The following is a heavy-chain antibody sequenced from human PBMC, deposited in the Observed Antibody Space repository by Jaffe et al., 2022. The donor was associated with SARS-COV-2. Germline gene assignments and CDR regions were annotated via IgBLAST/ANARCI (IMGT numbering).Heavy chain of an antibody. Sequence: QVQLQQWGAGLLKPSETLSLTCAVYGGSFSGYYWSWIRQPPGKGLEWIGEINHSGSTNYNPSLKSRVTISVDTSKNQFSLKLSSVTAADTAVYYCARVVLGSYYDFWSGYLYYFDYWGQGTLVTVSS. V-gene: IGHV4-34*01. CDR1: GGSFSGYY. CDR3: ARVVLGSYYDFWSGYLYYFDY. J-gene: IGHJ4*02. D-gene: IGHD3-3*01. CDR2: INHSGST.